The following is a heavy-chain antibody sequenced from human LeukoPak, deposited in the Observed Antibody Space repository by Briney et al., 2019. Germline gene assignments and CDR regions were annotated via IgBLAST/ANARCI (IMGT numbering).Heavy chain of an antibody. Sequence: GGSLRLFCAPSGFTFSSYAMLWVRQAPGRGREGVAVISYDGSNKYYADSVKGRFTISRDNSKNTLYLQMNSLRAEDTAVYYCARPKQWLVLGYFDYWGQGTLVTVSS. J-gene: IGHJ4*02. CDR3: ARPKQWLVLGYFDY. V-gene: IGHV3-30*04. CDR1: GFTFSSYA. D-gene: IGHD6-19*01. CDR2: ISYDGSNK.